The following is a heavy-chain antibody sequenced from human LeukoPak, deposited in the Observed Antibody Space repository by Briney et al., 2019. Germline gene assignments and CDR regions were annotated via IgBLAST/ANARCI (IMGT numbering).Heavy chain of an antibody. CDR3: ARTRSAAGNYSFDY. J-gene: IGHJ4*02. CDR1: GFSLSTSGMC. D-gene: IGHD6-13*01. CDR2: IDWDDDK. Sequence: SGPTLVNPTQTFTLTCTFSGFSLSTSGMCVSWIRQPPGKALEWLARIDWDDDKYYSTPLKTRLTISKDTSKNQVVLTMSKMDPVDTATYYCARTRSAAGNYSFDYWGQGTLVTVSS. V-gene: IGHV2-70*11.